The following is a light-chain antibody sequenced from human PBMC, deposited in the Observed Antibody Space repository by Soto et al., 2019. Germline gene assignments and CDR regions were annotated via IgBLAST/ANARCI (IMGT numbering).Light chain of an antibody. CDR2: AAS. Sequence: DIQMPQSPSSLSASVGYRVTITCRASQSISSYLNWYQQKPGKAPKLLIYAASSLQSGVPSRFSGSGSGTDFTLTISSLQPEDFATYYCQQSYSTPPTFGQGTRLEIK. CDR1: QSISSY. CDR3: QQSYSTPPT. J-gene: IGKJ5*01. V-gene: IGKV1-39*01.